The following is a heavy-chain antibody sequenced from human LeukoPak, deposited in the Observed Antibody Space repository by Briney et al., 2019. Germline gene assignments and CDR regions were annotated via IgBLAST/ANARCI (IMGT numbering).Heavy chain of an antibody. V-gene: IGHV3-21*01. J-gene: IGHJ4*02. D-gene: IGHD6-13*01. CDR3: ARAETGITAPSFDY. CDR2: ISSSSSYI. Sequence: PGGSLRLSCAASGFTFSSYSMNWVRRAPGKGLEWVSSISSSSSYIYYADSVKGRFTISRDNAKNSLYLQMNSLRAEDTAVYYCARAETGITAPSFDYWGQGTPVTVSS. CDR1: GFTFSSYS.